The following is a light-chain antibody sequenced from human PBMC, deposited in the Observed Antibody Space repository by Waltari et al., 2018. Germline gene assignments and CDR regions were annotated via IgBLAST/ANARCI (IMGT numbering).Light chain of an antibody. V-gene: IGKV3-20*01. Sequence: EIVLTQSPGPLSLSPGERATLSCRASQSVSSSYLAWYQQKPGQAPRLLIYGASSRATGIPDRFSGSGSGTDFTLTISRLEPEDFAVYYCQQYGSSPGFGQGTKVEIK. CDR1: QSVSSSY. CDR2: GAS. CDR3: QQYGSSPG. J-gene: IGKJ1*01.